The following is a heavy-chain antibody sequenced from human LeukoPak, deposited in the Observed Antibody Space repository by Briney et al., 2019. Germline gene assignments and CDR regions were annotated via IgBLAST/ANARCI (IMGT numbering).Heavy chain of an antibody. CDR1: GFTFSSYA. D-gene: IGHD6-19*01. CDR2: ISGSGGST. Sequence: GGSLRLSCAASGFTFSSYAKSWVRQAPGKGLEWVSAISGSGGSTYYADSVKGRFTISRDNSKNTLYLQMNSLRAEDTAVYYCAKDSLYSSGWYLAENYGMDVWGQGTTVTVSS. J-gene: IGHJ6*02. CDR3: AKDSLYSSGWYLAENYGMDV. V-gene: IGHV3-23*01.